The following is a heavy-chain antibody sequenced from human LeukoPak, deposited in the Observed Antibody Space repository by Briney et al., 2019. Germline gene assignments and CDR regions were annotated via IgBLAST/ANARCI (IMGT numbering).Heavy chain of an antibody. D-gene: IGHD3-3*01. J-gene: IGHJ4*02. Sequence: GGSLRLSCAASGFTFSSYEMNWARQAPGKGLEWVSYISSSGSTIYYADSVKGRFTISRDNAKNSLYLQMNSLRAEDTAVYYCARTYPDYDFWSGYYRGAYYFDYWGQGTLVTVSS. CDR2: ISSSGSTI. CDR3: ARTYPDYDFWSGYYRGAYYFDY. CDR1: GFTFSSYE. V-gene: IGHV3-48*03.